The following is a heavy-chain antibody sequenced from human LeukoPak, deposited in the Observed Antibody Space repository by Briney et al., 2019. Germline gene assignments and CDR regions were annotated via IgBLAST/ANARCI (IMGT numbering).Heavy chain of an antibody. CDR2: ISGSGGST. V-gene: IGHV3-23*01. CDR3: AGRGSGSYFDY. Sequence: GGTLRLSCSASGFTFSTYGLNWVRQAPGQGLEWVSAISGSGGSTYYADSVKGRFTISRDNSKNTLYLQMNSLRAEDTAVYYCAGRGSGSYFDYWGQGTLVTVSS. J-gene: IGHJ4*02. D-gene: IGHD3-10*01. CDR1: GFTFSTYG.